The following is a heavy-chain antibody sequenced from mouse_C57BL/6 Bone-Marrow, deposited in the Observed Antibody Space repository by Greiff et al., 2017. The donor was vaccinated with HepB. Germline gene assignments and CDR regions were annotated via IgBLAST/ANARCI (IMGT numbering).Heavy chain of an antibody. CDR1: GYTFTSSW. V-gene: IGHV1-55*01. CDR3: ARSGDSSGYDCDY. J-gene: IGHJ2*01. D-gene: IGHD3-2*02. CDR2: IYPGSGST. Sequence: QVQLQQPGAELVKPGASVKMSCKASGYTFTSSWITWVKQRPGQGLEWIGDIYPGSGSTKYNETFKSKATLTVDTSSSTAYMQLSSLTSEDSAVYYCARSGDSSGYDCDYWGQGTTLTVSS.